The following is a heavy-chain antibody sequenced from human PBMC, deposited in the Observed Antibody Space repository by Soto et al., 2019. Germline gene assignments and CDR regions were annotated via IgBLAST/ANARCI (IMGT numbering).Heavy chain of an antibody. CDR1: GFTFSNYA. J-gene: IGHJ3*02. CDR3: ARVVVTNSLHDAFDI. D-gene: IGHD3-22*01. V-gene: IGHV3-64*01. Sequence: EVQLVESGGGLVQPGGSLRLSCAASGFTFSNYAMHWVRQAPGKGLEYVSAISSNGGSTYYANSVKGRFTISRDNSKNTLYLQMGSLRAEDMAVYYCARVVVTNSLHDAFDIWGQGTMVTVSS. CDR2: ISSNGGST.